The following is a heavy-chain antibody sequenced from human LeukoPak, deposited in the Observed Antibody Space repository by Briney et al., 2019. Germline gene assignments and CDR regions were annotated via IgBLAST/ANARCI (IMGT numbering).Heavy chain of an antibody. CDR1: GYSITNYW. V-gene: IGHV5-51*01. CDR2: IYPGDSDT. Sequence: GESLKISCKGSGYSITNYWIGWVRQMPGKGLEWMGIIYPGDSDTRYNPSFQGQVTISADKSISTAYLQWSSLKASDTAMYYCARPYSHSSSDAFDIWGQGTMVTVSS. J-gene: IGHJ3*02. D-gene: IGHD6-6*01. CDR3: ARPYSHSSSDAFDI.